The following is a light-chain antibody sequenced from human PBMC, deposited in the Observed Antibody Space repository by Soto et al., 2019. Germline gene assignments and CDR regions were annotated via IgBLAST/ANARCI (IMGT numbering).Light chain of an antibody. CDR1: NSDVGAYNY. V-gene: IGLV2-14*01. Sequence: QSAPTQPASLSWSPGQSITISCTGNNSDVGAYNYVSWYQQQPGKVPKLMIYDVSNRPSGVSNRFSGSKSGNTASLTISGLQAEDEADYYCSSYTSSSTPYVFGTGTKVTVL. CDR2: DVS. J-gene: IGLJ1*01. CDR3: SSYTSSSTPYV.